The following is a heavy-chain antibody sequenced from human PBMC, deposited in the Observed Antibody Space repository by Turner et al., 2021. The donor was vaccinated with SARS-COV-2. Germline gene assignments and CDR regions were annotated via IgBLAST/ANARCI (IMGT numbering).Heavy chain of an antibody. Sequence: EVQLVESGGGLVQPGGSLRLTCAASGFTFSRYWMHWVRQAPGKGRVWVSRINSDGSSTTYADYVKGRFTISRDNAKNTLYLQMNSLRAEDTAVYYCAREGLRAVPDFDLWGRGTLVTVSS. CDR3: AREGLRAVPDFDL. J-gene: IGHJ2*01. CDR1: GFTFSRYW. CDR2: INSDGSST. V-gene: IGHV3-74*01. D-gene: IGHD6-19*01.